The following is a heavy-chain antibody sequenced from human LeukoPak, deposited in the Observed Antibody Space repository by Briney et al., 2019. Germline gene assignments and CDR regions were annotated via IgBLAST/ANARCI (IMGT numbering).Heavy chain of an antibody. V-gene: IGHV1-8*03. CDR2: LNPNSGNA. D-gene: IGHD6-19*01. CDR1: GYTFASYD. J-gene: IGHJ5*02. Sequence: ASVKVSCKASGYTFASYDINWVRQATGQGLEWMGWLNPNSGNAGYAQKFQGRVTITRNTSINTAYMELSSLRSEDTAVYYCARMTVSGRDNWFDPWGQGTLVTVSS. CDR3: ARMTVSGRDNWFDP.